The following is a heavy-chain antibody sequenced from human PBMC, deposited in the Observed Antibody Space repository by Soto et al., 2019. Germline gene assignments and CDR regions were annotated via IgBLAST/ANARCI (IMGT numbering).Heavy chain of an antibody. CDR1: GHTFTNYH. CDR2: INPSVGSS. CDR3: ARGGEGRLCGLLPFDY. J-gene: IGHJ4*02. Sequence: QLQLVQSGAEVKEPGASVKVSCKASGHTFTNYHMHWVRQAPGQGLEWMGIINPSVGSSSYAQKFQDRVTMTRETSSNTVYMELSSLRFEDKAVYFCARGGEGRLCGLLPFDYWGQGTLVTVSS. D-gene: IGHD3-16*01. V-gene: IGHV1-46*01.